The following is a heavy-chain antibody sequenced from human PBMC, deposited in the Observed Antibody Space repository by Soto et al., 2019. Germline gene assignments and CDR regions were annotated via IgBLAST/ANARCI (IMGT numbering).Heavy chain of an antibody. D-gene: IGHD1-26*01. CDR2: INGGGGST. CDR3: ARDRYWSGSSQIDY. Sequence: EVQLVESGGGLVQPGGSLRLSCAASGFTFSSHGMHWVRQAPGKGLEYVSAINGGGGSTYYAESVKGRFTISRDISKNTLYLQMDSLRVEDMAVYYCARDRYWSGSSQIDYWGQGTLLTVSS. J-gene: IGHJ4*02. V-gene: IGHV3-64*07. CDR1: GFTFSSHG.